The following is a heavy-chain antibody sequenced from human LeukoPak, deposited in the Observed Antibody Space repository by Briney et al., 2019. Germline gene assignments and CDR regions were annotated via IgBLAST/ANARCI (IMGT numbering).Heavy chain of an antibody. D-gene: IGHD2-15*01. CDR3: ARHDPVGYYQHGMDV. CDR1: GGSISGYF. V-gene: IGHV4-59*08. J-gene: IGHJ6*02. Sequence: PSETLSLTCTVSGGSISGYFWSCIRQPPGQGLGFIGYIYYTGATLYNSSLKSRVTMSVDTSKNQFSLKLSSVTAADTAVYYCARHDPVGYYQHGMDVWGQGTTVTVSS. CDR2: IYYTGAT.